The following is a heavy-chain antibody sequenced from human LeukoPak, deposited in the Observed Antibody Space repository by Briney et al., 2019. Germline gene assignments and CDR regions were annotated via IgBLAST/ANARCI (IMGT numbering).Heavy chain of an antibody. V-gene: IGHV1-18*01. CDR2: INTHNGNT. CDR3: ARDTPQHLKRYYY. CDR1: GYNFDKFG. D-gene: IGHD6-13*01. Sequence: ASVKVSCKASGYNFDKFGIAWVRQAPGQGLEWMGWINTHNGNTKYAQQYQGRVTMTTDTSTSTVYMELRSLRSDDTAVYFCARDTPQHLKRYYYWGQGTQVTVSS. J-gene: IGHJ4*02.